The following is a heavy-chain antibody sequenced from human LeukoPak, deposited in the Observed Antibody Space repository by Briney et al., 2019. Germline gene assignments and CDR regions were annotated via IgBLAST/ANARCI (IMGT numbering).Heavy chain of an antibody. CDR3: ARDRGSGYQLFYYFDY. D-gene: IGHD2-2*01. J-gene: IGHJ4*02. Sequence: SVKVSCKASGYTFTGYYMHWVRQAPGQGLEWMGGIIPIFGTANYAQKFQGRVTITADESTSTAYMELSSLRSEDTAVYYCARDRGSGYQLFYYFDYWGQGTLVTVSS. CDR1: GYTFTGYY. CDR2: IIPIFGTA. V-gene: IGHV1-69*13.